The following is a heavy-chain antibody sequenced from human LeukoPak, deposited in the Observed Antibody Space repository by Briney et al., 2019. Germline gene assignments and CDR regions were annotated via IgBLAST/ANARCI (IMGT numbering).Heavy chain of an antibody. V-gene: IGHV3-7*05. J-gene: IGHJ4*02. CDR2: IKQDGSEK. CDR3: ARDPTGMEYCDY. CDR1: GFTFSNYW. Sequence: GGSLRLSCAASGFTFSNYWMSWVRQAPGKGLEWVANIKQDGSEKYYVDSVKGRFTISRDNAKNSLYLQMNSLRAEDTAIYYCARDPTGMEYCDYWGQGTLVTVSS. D-gene: IGHD6-13*01.